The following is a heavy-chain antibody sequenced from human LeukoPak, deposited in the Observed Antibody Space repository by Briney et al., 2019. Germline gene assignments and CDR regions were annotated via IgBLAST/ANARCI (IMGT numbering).Heavy chain of an antibody. Sequence: PGGSLRLSCAASGFTLSSYAMDSGRQTPGKGLGWVAAISYDGSNKYYADSVRGGFTIPRDNSKNTLSLQMSRMRAEDTAVYYCARYGTVVVPAATPYYFDYWGQGTLVTVSS. CDR2: ISYDGSNK. CDR1: GFTLSSYA. D-gene: IGHD2-2*01. J-gene: IGHJ4*02. V-gene: IGHV3-30-3*01. CDR3: ARYGTVVVPAATPYYFDY.